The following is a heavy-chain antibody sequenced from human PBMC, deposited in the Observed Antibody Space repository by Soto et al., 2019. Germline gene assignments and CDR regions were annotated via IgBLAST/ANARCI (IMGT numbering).Heavy chain of an antibody. Sequence: ASVKVSCKASGGTFTDYYVHWLRQAPGPGLEWVGWINPNSGDTKYAQKFQGRVTLTRDTSITTAYMELRSLESDDTAVYYCATLSLAYFDYWGQGTLVTVSS. CDR2: INPNSGDT. CDR1: GGTFTDYY. J-gene: IGHJ4*02. CDR3: ATLSLAYFDY. V-gene: IGHV1-2*02. D-gene: IGHD3-16*02.